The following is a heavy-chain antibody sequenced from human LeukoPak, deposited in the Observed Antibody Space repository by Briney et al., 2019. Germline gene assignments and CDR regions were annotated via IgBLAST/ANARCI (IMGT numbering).Heavy chain of an antibody. CDR2: ISAYNGNT. V-gene: IGHV1-18*01. Sequence: ASVKVSCKASGYTFTSYGISWVRQAPGQGLEWMGWISAYNGNTNYAQKLQGRVTMTTDTSTSTAYMELSSLISEDTAVYYCTRTIGYRPVAGLKEKWFDPWGQGTLVTVSS. J-gene: IGHJ5*02. CDR3: TRTIGYRPVAGLKEKWFDP. D-gene: IGHD6-19*01. CDR1: GYTFTSYG.